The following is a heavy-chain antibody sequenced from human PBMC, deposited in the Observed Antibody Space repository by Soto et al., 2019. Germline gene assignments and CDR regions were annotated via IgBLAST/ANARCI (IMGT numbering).Heavy chain of an antibody. Sequence: PGGSLRLSCAASGFTFSTYATSWVRQAPGKGLAWVSAISGSVASTYYADSVKGRFTISRDNTKNTLYLQINSLRAEDTAVYFCAKAPNSGWAYYSYGIDVWGQGTTVTVSS. CDR3: AKAPNSGWAYYSYGIDV. CDR1: GFTFSTYA. D-gene: IGHD6-19*01. V-gene: IGHV3-23*01. CDR2: ISGSVAST. J-gene: IGHJ6*02.